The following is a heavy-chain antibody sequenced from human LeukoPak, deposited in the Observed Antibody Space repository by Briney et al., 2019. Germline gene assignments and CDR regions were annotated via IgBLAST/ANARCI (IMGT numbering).Heavy chain of an antibody. J-gene: IGHJ6*03. Sequence: GGSLRLSCAASGFTFSGSAMHWVRQASGKGLEWVGRIRSKANSYATAYAASVKGRFTISRDDSKNTAYLQMNSLKTEDTAVYYCTSSYYDSSGYGRRYYYYMDVWGKGTTVTISS. V-gene: IGHV3-73*01. D-gene: IGHD3-22*01. CDR3: TSSYYDSSGYGRRYYYYMDV. CDR1: GFTFSGSA. CDR2: IRSKANSYAT.